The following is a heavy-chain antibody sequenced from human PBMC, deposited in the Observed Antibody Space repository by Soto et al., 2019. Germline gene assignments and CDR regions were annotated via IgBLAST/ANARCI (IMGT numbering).Heavy chain of an antibody. Sequence: QVQLQESGPGLVKPSETLSLTCTVSGGSISSYYWSWIRQPPGKGLEWIGYIYYSGSTNYNPSLKSRVTISVDTSKNQFSLKLSSVTAADTAVYYCAMTLFGWGICFDPWGQGTLVTVSS. CDR1: GGSISSYY. D-gene: IGHD3-10*02. CDR3: AMTLFGWGICFDP. V-gene: IGHV4-59*01. CDR2: IYYSGST. J-gene: IGHJ5*02.